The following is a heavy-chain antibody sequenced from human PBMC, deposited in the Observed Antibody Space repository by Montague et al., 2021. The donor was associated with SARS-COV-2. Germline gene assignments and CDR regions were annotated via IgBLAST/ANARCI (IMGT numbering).Heavy chain of an antibody. CDR2: INHSGST. Sequence: SETLSLTCAVYGGSFSGYYWSWIRQPPGRGLEWIGEINHSGSTNYNPSLKSRVTISVDTSKNQFSLKLSSLTAADTAVYYCARGSGCGGGSCHSEWGPYYSECMDVWGQGTTVTVSS. CDR3: ARGSGCGGGSCHSEWGPYYSECMDV. CDR1: GGSFSGYY. D-gene: IGHD2-15*01. V-gene: IGHV4-34*01. J-gene: IGHJ6*02.